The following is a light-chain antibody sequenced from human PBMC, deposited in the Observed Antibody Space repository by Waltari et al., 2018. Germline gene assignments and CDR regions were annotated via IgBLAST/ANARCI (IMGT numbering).Light chain of an antibody. J-gene: IGLJ1*01. CDR1: TNDVGNYDL. CDR3: SLYSTSDLYV. CDR2: GGT. Sequence: QSALIQPASVSGAPGQSITISCTGTTNDVGNYDLVSWYQHQPDKAPKVIIYGGTNRPSGVSNRFSGSKSDNTASLTISGLQAEDEADYYCSLYSTSDLYVFGSGTRVTVL. V-gene: IGLV2-23*01.